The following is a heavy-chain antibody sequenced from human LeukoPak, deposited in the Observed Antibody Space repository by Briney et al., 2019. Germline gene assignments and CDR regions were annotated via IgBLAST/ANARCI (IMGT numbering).Heavy chain of an antibody. CDR3: ATNVDTAFDS. CDR1: GGSISSGSIY. V-gene: IGHV4-39*01. Sequence: SETLSLICAVSGGSISSGSIYWGWIRQPPGKGLEWIGNIYSSGSTYYNPSLKSRVTISVDTSKNQFSLKLSSVTAADTAVYHCATNVDTAFDSWGQGTLVTVSS. D-gene: IGHD5-18*01. CDR2: IYSSGST. J-gene: IGHJ4*02.